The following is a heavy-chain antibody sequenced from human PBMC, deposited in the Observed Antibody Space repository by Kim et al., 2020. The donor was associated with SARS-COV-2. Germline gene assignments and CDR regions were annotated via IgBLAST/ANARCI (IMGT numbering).Heavy chain of an antibody. CDR1: GGTISTSSYY. CDR3: ARRRTGTVVAVDL. V-gene: IGHV4-39*01. CDR2: IFYKGST. J-gene: IGHJ4*02. D-gene: IGHD2-15*01. Sequence: SETLSLTCTVSGGTISTSSYYWAWIRQPPGKGLDWIGNIFYKGSTYYSPSLKTRVTISVDTYNNQFSLQLSSVTAADTAVYFCARRRTGTVVAVDLWGQGTLVTVSS.